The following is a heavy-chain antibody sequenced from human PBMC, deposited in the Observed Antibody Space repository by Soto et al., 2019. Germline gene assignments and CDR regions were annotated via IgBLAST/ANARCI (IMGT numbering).Heavy chain of an antibody. CDR3: AKDANYDILTGYNSYYFDY. Sequence: GGSLRLSCAASGFTFSSYAMSWVRQAPGKGLEWVSAISGSGGSRYYADSVKGRFTISRDNSKNTLYLQMSSLRVEDTAVYYCAKDANYDILTGYNSYYFDYWGQGTLGTVSS. J-gene: IGHJ4*02. D-gene: IGHD3-9*01. CDR1: GFTFSSYA. V-gene: IGHV3-23*01. CDR2: ISGSGGSR.